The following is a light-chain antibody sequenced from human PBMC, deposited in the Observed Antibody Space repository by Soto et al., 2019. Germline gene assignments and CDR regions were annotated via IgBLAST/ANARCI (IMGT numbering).Light chain of an antibody. J-gene: IGLJ1*01. CDR2: EVS. Sequence: QYALTQPSSLSGSPGQSITISCTGTISDVGAYKYVSWYQQHPGKAPKLMIYEVSNRPSGVSNRFSGSKSGNTASVTISGLQAEDEADYYCSSYTSTNNQVFRTGTKV. V-gene: IGLV2-14*01. CDR3: SSYTSTNNQV. CDR1: ISDVGAYKY.